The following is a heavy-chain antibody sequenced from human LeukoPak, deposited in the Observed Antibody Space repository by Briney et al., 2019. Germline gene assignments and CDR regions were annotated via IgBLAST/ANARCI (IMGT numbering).Heavy chain of an antibody. D-gene: IGHD6-19*01. Sequence: SETLSRTCTVSGVSISSDDWSWIRQPPWKGLEWLGYIYYSGSRNYNPSLKSRGTISVDTSKNQFSLKLSSVTAADTAVYYCARERRTGYSSGWYRDYYYYMDVWGKGTTVTVS. CDR1: GVSISSDD. CDR2: IYYSGSR. V-gene: IGHV4-59*01. J-gene: IGHJ6*03. CDR3: ARERRTGYSSGWYRDYYYYMDV.